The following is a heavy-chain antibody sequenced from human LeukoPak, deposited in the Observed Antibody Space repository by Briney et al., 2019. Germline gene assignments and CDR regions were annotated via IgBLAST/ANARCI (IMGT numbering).Heavy chain of an antibody. Sequence: PSETLSLTCTVSGSYISSSGYYWSWIRQPPGKGLEWIGYIYHSGSTYYNPSLKSRVTISVDRSKNQFSLKLSSVTAADTAVYYCARDLSTSQENYFDYWGQGTLVTVSS. V-gene: IGHV4-30-2*01. J-gene: IGHJ4*02. CDR3: ARDLSTSQENYFDY. CDR1: GSYISSSGYY. D-gene: IGHD1-26*01. CDR2: IYHSGST.